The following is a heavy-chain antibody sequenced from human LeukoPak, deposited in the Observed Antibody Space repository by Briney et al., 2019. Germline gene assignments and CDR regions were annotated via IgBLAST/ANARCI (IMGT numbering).Heavy chain of an antibody. CDR3: ANVDTAMVKGYYFDY. Sequence: GGSLRLSCAASGFTFSSYAMHWVRQAPGKGLEWVAVISYDGSNKYYADSVKGRFTISRDNSKNALYLQMNSLRAEDTAVYYCANVDTAMVKGYYFDYWGQGTLVTVSS. CDR1: GFTFSSYA. J-gene: IGHJ4*02. CDR2: ISYDGSNK. D-gene: IGHD5-18*01. V-gene: IGHV3-30-3*01.